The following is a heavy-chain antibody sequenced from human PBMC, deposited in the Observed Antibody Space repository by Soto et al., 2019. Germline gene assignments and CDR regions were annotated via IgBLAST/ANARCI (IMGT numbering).Heavy chain of an antibody. J-gene: IGHJ3*02. CDR1: GFSFSNYA. Sequence: QVELVESGGGVVQPGRSLRLSCATSGFSFSNYANQWVRQAPGKGLDWVAVISSDGNNKYYADSVKGRFTISRDNSKNTSYLQMYSLRVEDTAVYYCARSRNSFDIWCQGTMVIVSS. CDR2: ISSDGNNK. V-gene: IGHV3-30-3*01. CDR3: ARSRNSFDI.